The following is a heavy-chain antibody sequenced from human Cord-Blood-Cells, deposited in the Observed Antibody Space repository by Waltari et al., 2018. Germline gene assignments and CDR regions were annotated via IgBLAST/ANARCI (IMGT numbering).Heavy chain of an antibody. D-gene: IGHD3-22*01. CDR1: GGSISSYY. CDR2: INYSGGT. J-gene: IGHJ3*02. Sequence: QVQLQESGPGLVKPSETLSLTCTVSGGSISSYYWSWIRQPPGKGLEWIGYINYSGGTTYTPSLKSRVTISVDTSKNRFALKLSSVTAADTAVYYCARHLQGDSSGYYGFDIWGQGTMVTVSS. CDR3: ARHLQGDSSGYYGFDI. V-gene: IGHV4-59*08.